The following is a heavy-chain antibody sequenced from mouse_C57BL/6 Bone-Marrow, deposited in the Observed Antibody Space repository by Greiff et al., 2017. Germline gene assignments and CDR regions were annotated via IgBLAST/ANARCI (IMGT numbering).Heavy chain of an antibody. J-gene: IGHJ2*01. Sequence: QVQLKQSGPELVKPGASVKISCKASGYAFSSSWMNWVKQRPGKGLEWIGRIYPGDGDTNYNGKFKGKATLTADKSSSTAYMQLSSLTSEDSAVYFCARRDYYGSSVRYYFDYWGQGTTLTVSS. D-gene: IGHD1-1*01. V-gene: IGHV1-82*01. CDR2: IYPGDGDT. CDR3: ARRDYYGSSVRYYFDY. CDR1: GYAFSSSW.